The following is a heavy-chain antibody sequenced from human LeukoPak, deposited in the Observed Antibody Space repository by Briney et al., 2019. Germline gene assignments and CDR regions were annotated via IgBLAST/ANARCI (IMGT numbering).Heavy chain of an antibody. CDR1: GFTVSSNY. D-gene: IGHD6-6*01. J-gene: IGHJ6*02. CDR3: ARDLRSIAPPFYYYGMDV. Sequence: GGSLRLSCAASGFTVSSNYMSWVRQAPGKGLEWVSVIYSGGSTYYADSVKGRFTISRDNSKNTLYLQVNSLRDEDTAVYYCARDLRSIAPPFYYYGMDVWGQGTTVTVSS. V-gene: IGHV3-53*05. CDR2: IYSGGST.